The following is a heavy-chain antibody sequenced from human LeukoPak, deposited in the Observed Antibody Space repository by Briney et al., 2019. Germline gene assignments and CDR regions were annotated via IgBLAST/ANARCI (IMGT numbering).Heavy chain of an antibody. D-gene: IGHD3-10*01. CDR2: IGPYNGNT. Sequence: GASVKVSCKASGYTFTSYGISWVRQAPGQGLEWMGWIGPYNGNTNYAQNLQSRVTMTTDTSTSTAYMELGSLGSDDTAVYYCARDQDSLVRGVIGYWGQGTLVTVSS. V-gene: IGHV1-18*01. CDR3: ARDQDSLVRGVIGY. CDR1: GYTFTSYG. J-gene: IGHJ4*02.